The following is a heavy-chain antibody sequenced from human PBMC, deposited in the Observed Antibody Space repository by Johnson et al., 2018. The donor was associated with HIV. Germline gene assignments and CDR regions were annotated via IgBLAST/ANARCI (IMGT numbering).Heavy chain of an antibody. CDR3: ARDGESQQLPLGDAFDI. V-gene: IGHV3-66*01. D-gene: IGHD6-13*01. CDR2: IYSGGST. CDR1: GFAVSSNY. Sequence: VQLVESGGGLVQSGGSLRLSCGVSGFAVSSNYMSWVRQAPGKGLEWVSIIYSGGSTYYAESVKGRFTISRDNSKNTLYLQMNNLRLEDTTVYYCARDGESQQLPLGDAFDIWGQGTMVTVSS. J-gene: IGHJ3*02.